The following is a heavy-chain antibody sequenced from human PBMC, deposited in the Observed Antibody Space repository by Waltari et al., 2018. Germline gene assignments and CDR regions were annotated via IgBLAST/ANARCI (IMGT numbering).Heavy chain of an antibody. V-gene: IGHV3-23*01. D-gene: IGHD2-15*01. CDR3: AKEAVEVCNPNPCLNWFDT. CDR2: KSSRGTNT. CDR1: GFNFGSYA. Sequence: EVELSESGGGLVQPGDSLRLHCAASGFNFGSYAISWVRQAPGKGMEWVSAKSSRGTNTYYADSVEGRLTISRDNSKNMVYLQLNRLRVDDTATYFCAKEAVEVCNPNPCLNWFDTWGRGTLVTVSS. J-gene: IGHJ5*02.